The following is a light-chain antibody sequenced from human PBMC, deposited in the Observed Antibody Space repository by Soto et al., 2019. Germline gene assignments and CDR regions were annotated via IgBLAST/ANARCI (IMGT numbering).Light chain of an antibody. CDR3: QQYGSSPRT. CDR1: QSVSSSY. CDR2: DAS. J-gene: IGKJ2*01. Sequence: EIVLTQSPGTLSLSPGERATLSCRASQSVSSSYLAWYQQKPGQAPRRFIYDASSRATGIPDRFSGSGSGTDFTLTISRLEPEDFAVYYGQQYGSSPRTVGQGTKLEIK. V-gene: IGKV3-20*01.